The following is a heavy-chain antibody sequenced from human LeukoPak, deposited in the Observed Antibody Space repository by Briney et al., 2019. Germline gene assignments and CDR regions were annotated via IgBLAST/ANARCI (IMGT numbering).Heavy chain of an antibody. V-gene: IGHV1-18*04. CDR3: ARVPQVRTHYYYYYMDV. J-gene: IGHJ6*03. CDR1: GYTFTGYY. D-gene: IGHD3-10*01. Sequence: GASVKVSCKASGYTFTGYYMHWVRQAPGQGLEWMGWISAYNGNTNYAQKLQGRVTMTTDTSTSTAYMELRSLRSDDTAVYYCARVPQVRTHYYYYYMDVWGKGTTVTISS. CDR2: ISAYNGNT.